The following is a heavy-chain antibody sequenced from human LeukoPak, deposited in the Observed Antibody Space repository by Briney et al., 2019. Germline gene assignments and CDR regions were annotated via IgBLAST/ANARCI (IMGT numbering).Heavy chain of an antibody. CDR2: ISYDGSNK. V-gene: IGHV3-30-3*01. J-gene: IGHJ4*02. Sequence: GRSLRLSCAASGFTFSSYAMHWVRQAPGKGLEWVAVISYDGSNKYYADSVKGRFTISRDNSKNTLYLQMNSLRAEDTAVYYCARDGGSAAYDFDYRGQGTLVTVSS. D-gene: IGHD2-2*01. CDR3: ARDGGSAAYDFDY. CDR1: GFTFSSYA.